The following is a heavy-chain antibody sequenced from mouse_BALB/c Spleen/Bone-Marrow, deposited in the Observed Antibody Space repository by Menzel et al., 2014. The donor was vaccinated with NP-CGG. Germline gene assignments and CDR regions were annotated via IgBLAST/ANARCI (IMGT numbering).Heavy chain of an antibody. Sequence: VQLQQSGAELVRPGSSVKISCKASGYAFSSYWMNWVKQRPGQGLEWIGQIYPGDGDTNYNGKFKGKATLTADKSSSTAYMQLSNLTSEGSAVYFCARGDGNYPFYAMDFWGQGTSVAISS. CDR3: ARGDGNYPFYAMDF. J-gene: IGHJ4*01. CDR2: IYPGDGDT. V-gene: IGHV1-80*01. D-gene: IGHD2-1*01. CDR1: GYAFSSYW.